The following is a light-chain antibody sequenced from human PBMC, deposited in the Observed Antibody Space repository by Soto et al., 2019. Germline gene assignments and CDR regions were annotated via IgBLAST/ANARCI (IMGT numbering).Light chain of an antibody. J-gene: IGKJ2*01. CDR3: QQYDNLPPYT. V-gene: IGKV1-33*01. Sequence: DIQMTQSPSSLSASVGDRVTITCQASQDISNYLNWYQQKPGKAPKLLIYAAYNLETGVPSRFSGSGSGTDFTFTISSLQPEDIATYYCQQYDNLPPYTFGQGTKLEIK. CDR2: AAY. CDR1: QDISNY.